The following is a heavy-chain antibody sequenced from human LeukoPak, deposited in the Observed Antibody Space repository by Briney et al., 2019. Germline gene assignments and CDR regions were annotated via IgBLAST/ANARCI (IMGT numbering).Heavy chain of an antibody. CDR3: ARNLYSSGWWYFDY. Sequence: ASVKVSCKASGYTFTSYGISWVRQAPGQGLEWMGWISADNGNTNYAQKLQGRVTMTTDTSTSTAYMELRSLRSDDTAVYYCARNLYSSGWWYFDYWGQGTLVTVSS. CDR1: GYTFTSYG. D-gene: IGHD6-19*01. CDR2: ISADNGNT. V-gene: IGHV1-18*01. J-gene: IGHJ4*02.